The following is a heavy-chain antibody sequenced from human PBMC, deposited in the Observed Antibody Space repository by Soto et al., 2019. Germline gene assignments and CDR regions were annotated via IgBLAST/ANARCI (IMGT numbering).Heavy chain of an antibody. V-gene: IGHV3-33*01. D-gene: IGHD5-12*01. CDR1: VCTFSSYG. CDR2: IWYDGSNK. J-gene: IGHJ4*02. Sequence: GGSLRLSCASSVCTFSSYGMHCVRQAPGKWLEWVAVIWYDGSNKYYADSVKGRFTISRDNSKNTLYLQMNSLRAEDTAVYYCARDEHEMGIVADWGQGTLV. CDR3: ARDEHEMGIVAD.